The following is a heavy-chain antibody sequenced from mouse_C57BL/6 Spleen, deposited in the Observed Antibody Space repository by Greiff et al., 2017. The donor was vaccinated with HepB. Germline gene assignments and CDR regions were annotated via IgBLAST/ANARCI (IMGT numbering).Heavy chain of an antibody. CDR3: ARPMTTVVDCYFDV. Sequence: QVQLQQPGAELVMPGASVKLSCTASGYTFTSYWMHWVKQRPGQGLEWIGEIDPSDSYTNYNQKFKGKSTLTVDKSSSTAYMQHSSLTSEVSAVYYCARPMTTVVDCYFDVWGTGITVTVSS. D-gene: IGHD1-1*01. CDR1: GYTFTSYW. V-gene: IGHV1-69*01. J-gene: IGHJ1*03. CDR2: IDPSDSYT.